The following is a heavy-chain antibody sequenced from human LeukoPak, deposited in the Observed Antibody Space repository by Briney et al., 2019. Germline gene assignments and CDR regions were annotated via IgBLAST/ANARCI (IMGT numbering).Heavy chain of an antibody. CDR1: GYTFTGYY. Sequence: ASVKVSCKASGYTFTGYYMHWVRQAPGQGLEWMGWINTNTGNPTYAQGFTGRFVFSLDTSVSTAYLQISSLKAEDTAVYYCASSEGGGGDYWGQGTLVTVSS. J-gene: IGHJ4*02. V-gene: IGHV7-4-1*02. CDR3: ASSEGGGGDY. D-gene: IGHD3-16*01. CDR2: INTNTGNP.